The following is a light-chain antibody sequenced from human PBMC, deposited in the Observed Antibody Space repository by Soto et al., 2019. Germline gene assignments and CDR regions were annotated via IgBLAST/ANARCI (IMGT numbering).Light chain of an antibody. CDR2: RDN. CDR3: QSYDASLSGSL. V-gene: IGLV1-40*01. Sequence: QSVLTQPPSVSGAPGQRVTISCTGSNSNIGAGYDVHWYQQLPGTAPKVLIERDNNRASGVPDRFSASKSGTSGSLAITGLQAEDEADYYCQSYDASLSGSLFGGGTKLTVL. J-gene: IGLJ3*02. CDR1: NSNIGAGYD.